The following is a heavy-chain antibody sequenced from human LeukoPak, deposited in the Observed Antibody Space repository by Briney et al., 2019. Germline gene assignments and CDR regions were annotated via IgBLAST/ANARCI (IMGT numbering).Heavy chain of an antibody. CDR3: ARPFNDFWSGYLYGMDV. D-gene: IGHD3-3*01. CDR1: GFTFSSYG. Sequence: QPGRSLRLSCAASGFTFSSYGMHWVRQAPGKGLEWVAVIWYDGSNKYYADSVKGRFTISRDNSKNTLYLQMNSLRAEDTAVYYCARPFNDFWSGYLYGMDVWGQGTTVTVSS. CDR2: IWYDGSNK. V-gene: IGHV3-33*01. J-gene: IGHJ6*02.